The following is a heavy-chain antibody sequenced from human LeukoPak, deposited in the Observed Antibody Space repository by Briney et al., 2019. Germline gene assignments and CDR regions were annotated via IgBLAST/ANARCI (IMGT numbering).Heavy chain of an antibody. CDR2: IVGSGTLT. CDR3: AKRLPHHFDS. J-gene: IGHJ4*02. CDR1: RFTYSNYA. Sequence: GGSLRLSCAASRFTYSNYAMNWVRQAPGKGLEWVSAIVGSGTLTFYADSVKGRFTISRDNSKNTLYLQMSSLRADDTAVYYCAKRLPHHFDSWGQGTLVTVSS. V-gene: IGHV3-23*01.